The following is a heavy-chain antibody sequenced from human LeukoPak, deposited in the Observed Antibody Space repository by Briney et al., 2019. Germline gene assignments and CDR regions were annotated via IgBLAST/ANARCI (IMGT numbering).Heavy chain of an antibody. CDR2: ISDSGGST. Sequence: GGSLRLSCAASRFTFSGFAMSWVRQAPGKGLEWVSAISDSGGSTYYADSVKGRFTISRDNSKNTLYLQMNSLRAEDTAVYYCARGSIVGATHFDYWGQGTLVTVSS. V-gene: IGHV3-23*01. CDR3: ARGSIVGATHFDY. J-gene: IGHJ4*02. D-gene: IGHD1-26*01. CDR1: RFTFSGFA.